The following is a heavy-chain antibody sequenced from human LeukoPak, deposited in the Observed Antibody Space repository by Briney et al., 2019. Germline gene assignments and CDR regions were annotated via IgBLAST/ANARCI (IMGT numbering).Heavy chain of an antibody. Sequence: SETLSLTCAVYGGSFSGYYWSWIRQPPGKGLEWIGEINHSGSTNYNPSLKSRVTISVDTSKNQFSLKLSSVTAADTAVYYCARGHTHLYDFWSGRNKPRRFDPWGQGTQVTVSS. CDR3: ARGHTHLYDFWSGRNKPRRFDP. CDR1: GGSFSGYY. D-gene: IGHD3-3*01. V-gene: IGHV4-34*01. J-gene: IGHJ5*02. CDR2: INHSGST.